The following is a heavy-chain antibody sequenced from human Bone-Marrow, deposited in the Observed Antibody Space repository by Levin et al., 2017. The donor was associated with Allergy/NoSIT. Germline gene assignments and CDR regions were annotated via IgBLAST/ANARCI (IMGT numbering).Heavy chain of an antibody. V-gene: IGHV3-23*01. J-gene: IGHJ3*02. CDR2: ISGNGRST. CDR3: AKGRYYDSSGFLYKSDAFDI. D-gene: IGHD3-22*01. Sequence: PGGSLRLSCAASGFPFSSYAMIWVRQAPGKGLEWVSTISGNGRSTYYGDSVKGRFTISRDNPKNTLYLQVNSLRVEDTAVYYCAKGRYYDSSGFLYKSDAFDIWGQGTMVTVSS. CDR1: GFPFSSYA.